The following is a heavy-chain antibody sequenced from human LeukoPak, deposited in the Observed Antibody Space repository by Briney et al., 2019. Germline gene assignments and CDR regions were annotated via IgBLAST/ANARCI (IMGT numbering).Heavy chain of an antibody. CDR2: ISSSSSYI. V-gene: IGHV3-21*01. CDR1: GFTFSSYS. Sequence: PGGSLRLSCAASGFTFSSYSMNWVRQAPGKGLEWVSSISSSSSYIYYADSVKGRFTISRDNARNSLYLQMNSLRAEDTAVYYCARDGGGYSYAPFDYWGQGTLVTVSS. CDR3: ARDGGGYSYAPFDY. D-gene: IGHD5-18*01. J-gene: IGHJ4*02.